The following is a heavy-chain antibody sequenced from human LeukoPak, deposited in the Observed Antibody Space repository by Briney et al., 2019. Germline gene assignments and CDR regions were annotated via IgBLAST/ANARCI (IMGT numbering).Heavy chain of an antibody. CDR1: GYTFTGYD. V-gene: IGHV1-2*02. CDR2: INPNSGGT. Sequence: GASVKVSCKASGYTFTGYDMHWVRQAPGQGLEWMGWINPNSGGTNYAQKFHGRITMTRDTSISTAYMELSRLRSDDTAVYYCARDWIAAALFDYWGQGTLVTVSS. D-gene: IGHD6-13*01. CDR3: ARDWIAAALFDY. J-gene: IGHJ4*02.